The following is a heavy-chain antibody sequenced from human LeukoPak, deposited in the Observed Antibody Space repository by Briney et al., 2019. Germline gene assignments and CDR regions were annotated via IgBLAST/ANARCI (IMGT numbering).Heavy chain of an antibody. V-gene: IGHV3-30-3*01. D-gene: IGHD3-10*01. Sequence: GGSLRLSCAASGFPFSSYAMHWVRQAPGKGLEWVAVISYDGSNKYYADSVKGRFTISRDNSKNTLYLQMNSLRAEDTAVYYCARVDRSGSFLYYYYGMDVWGQGTTVTVSS. CDR2: ISYDGSNK. J-gene: IGHJ6*02. CDR3: ARVDRSGSFLYYYYGMDV. CDR1: GFPFSSYA.